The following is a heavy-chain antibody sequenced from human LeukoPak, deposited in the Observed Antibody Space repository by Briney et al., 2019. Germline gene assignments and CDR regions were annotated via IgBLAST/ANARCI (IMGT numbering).Heavy chain of an antibody. CDR1: GFTFSSYW. V-gene: IGHV3-7*01. CDR2: IKQDGSEK. D-gene: IGHD3-3*01. J-gene: IGHJ6*02. Sequence: GGSLRLSCAASGFTFSSYWMSWVRQAPGKGLEWVANIKQDGSEKYYVDSVKGRFTISRDNAKNSLYLQMNSLRAEDTAVYYCAREEHYDFWSGYYYGMDVWGQGTTVTVSS. CDR3: AREEHYDFWSGYYYGMDV.